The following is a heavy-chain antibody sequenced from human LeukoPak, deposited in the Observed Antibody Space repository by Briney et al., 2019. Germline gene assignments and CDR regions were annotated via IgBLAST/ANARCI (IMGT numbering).Heavy chain of an antibody. D-gene: IGHD3-22*01. CDR1: GGTFSSYA. J-gene: IGHJ6*03. CDR2: IIPIFGTA. CDR3: ARGDSSGYYPPNYYYYMDV. Sequence: SVKVSCKASGGTFSSYAISWVRQAPGQGLEWMGGIIPIFGTANYAQKFQGRVTITADESTSTAYMELSSLRSEDTAVYYCARGDSSGYYPPNYYYYMDVWGKGTTVTISS. V-gene: IGHV1-69*01.